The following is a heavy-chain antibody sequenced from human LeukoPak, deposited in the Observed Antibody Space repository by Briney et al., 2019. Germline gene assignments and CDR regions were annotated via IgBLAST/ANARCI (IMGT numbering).Heavy chain of an antibody. CDR3: ARDGGEDYYDSSGFFS. V-gene: IGHV3-48*03. CDR2: ISSSGSTI. CDR1: GFTFSSYE. D-gene: IGHD3-22*01. J-gene: IGHJ5*02. Sequence: PGGSLRLSCAASGFTFSSYEMNWVRQAPGKGLEWVSYISSSGSTIYYADSVKGRFTISRDNAKNSLYLQMNSLRAEDTAVYYCARDGGEDYYDSSGFFSWGQGTLVTVSS.